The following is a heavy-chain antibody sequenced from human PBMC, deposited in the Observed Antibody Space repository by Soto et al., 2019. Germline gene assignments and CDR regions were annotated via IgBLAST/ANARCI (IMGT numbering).Heavy chain of an antibody. CDR1: GGTFSSYA. CDR3: ARGAADDYGGNSNPGHNSYYYYGMDV. J-gene: IGHJ6*02. Sequence: GASVKVSCKASGGTFSSYAISWVRQAPGQGLEWMGGIIPIFGTANYAQKFQGRVTITADESTSTAYMELSSLRSEDTAVYYCARGAADDYGGNSNPGHNSYYYYGMDVWGQGTTVTVSS. CDR2: IIPIFGTA. V-gene: IGHV1-69*13. D-gene: IGHD4-17*01.